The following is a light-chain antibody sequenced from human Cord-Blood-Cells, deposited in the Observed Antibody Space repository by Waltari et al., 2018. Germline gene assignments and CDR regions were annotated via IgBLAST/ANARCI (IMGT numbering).Light chain of an antibody. CDR2: AAS. J-gene: IGKJ2*03. CDR3: QQSYSTPPG. V-gene: IGKV1-39*01. CDR1: QSISSY. Sequence: DIQMTQSPSSLSASVGDRVTITCRGSQSISSYLNWYQQKPGKAPKLLIYAASSLQSGVPSRFSGSGSGTDFTLTISSLQPEDFATYYCQQSYSTPPGFGQGTKLEIK.